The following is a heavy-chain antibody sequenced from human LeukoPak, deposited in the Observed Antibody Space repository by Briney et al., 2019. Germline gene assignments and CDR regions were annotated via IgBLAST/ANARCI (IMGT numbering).Heavy chain of an antibody. CDR3: ATTLYCDSSSCYDAFDI. V-gene: IGHV4-39*01. Sequence: PSETLSLTCTVSGGSISSSSYYWAWIRQTPGTGLAWIGSIYYTGRTYYNPSLKSRVTMSVDTSKNQFSLKLSSVTAGDTAVYYCATTLYCDSSSCYDAFDIWGLGTKVTVSS. J-gene: IGHJ3*02. D-gene: IGHD2-2*01. CDR1: GGSISSSSYY. CDR2: IYYTGRT.